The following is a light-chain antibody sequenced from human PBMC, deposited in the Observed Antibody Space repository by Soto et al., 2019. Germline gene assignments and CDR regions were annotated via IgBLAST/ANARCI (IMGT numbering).Light chain of an antibody. CDR1: RSLQTW. Sequence: IQMTQSPSTLSASVGDRVTITCRASRSLQTWLAWYQQKPGKVPKLLIYQASSLQNGVPARFIGSGSGTEITLTISSLQPDDVATYNCQQYTCLWTFGPGTKVEIK. J-gene: IGKJ1*01. CDR2: QAS. V-gene: IGKV1-5*03. CDR3: QQYTCLWT.